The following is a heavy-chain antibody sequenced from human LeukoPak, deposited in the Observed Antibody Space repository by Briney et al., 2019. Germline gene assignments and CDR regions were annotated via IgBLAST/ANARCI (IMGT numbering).Heavy chain of an antibody. D-gene: IGHD1-20*01. Sequence: PSETLSLTCAVSGGSISSGGYSWSWIRQPPGKGLEWIGYIYTSGSTNYNPSLKSRVTISVDTSKNQFSLKLSSVTAADTAVYYCARGKVYLGYWGQGTLVTVSS. CDR2: IYTSGST. J-gene: IGHJ4*02. CDR3: ARGKVYLGY. V-gene: IGHV4-30-2*01. CDR1: GGSISSGGYS.